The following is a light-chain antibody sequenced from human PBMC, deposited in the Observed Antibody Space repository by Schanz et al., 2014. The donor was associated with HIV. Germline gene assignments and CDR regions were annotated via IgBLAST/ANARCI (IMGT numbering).Light chain of an antibody. CDR1: SSNIGNNY. CDR3: QSYDSSLSGVV. Sequence: QSVLTQPPSVSAAPGQKVTISCSGSSSNIGNNYVSWYRHLPGTAPKLLIYDNYQRPSEIPDRISGSKTGTSATLAITGLQAEDEADYYCQSYDSSLSGVVFGGGTKLTVL. V-gene: IGLV1-51*01. J-gene: IGLJ2*01. CDR2: DNY.